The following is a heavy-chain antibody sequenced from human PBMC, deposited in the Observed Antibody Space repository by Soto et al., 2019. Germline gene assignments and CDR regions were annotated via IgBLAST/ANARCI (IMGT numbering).Heavy chain of an antibody. CDR1: GGTFSSYA. CDR3: ARGHSSGRYSSGWYPGYYYYYGMDV. V-gene: IGHV1-69*13. Sequence: SVKVSCKASGGTFSSYAISWVRQAPGQGLEWMGGIIPIFGTANYAQKFQGRVTITADESTGTAYMELSSLRSEDTAVYYCARGHSSGRYSSGWYPGYYYYYGMDVWGQGTTVTVSS. D-gene: IGHD6-19*01. J-gene: IGHJ6*02. CDR2: IIPIFGTA.